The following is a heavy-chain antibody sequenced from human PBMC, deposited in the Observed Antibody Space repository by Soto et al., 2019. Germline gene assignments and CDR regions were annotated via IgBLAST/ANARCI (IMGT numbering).Heavy chain of an antibody. D-gene: IGHD3-16*01. V-gene: IGHV4-4*07. CDR3: ARCGLDYGMDV. J-gene: IGHJ6*04. CDR1: CGSISSYY. CDR2: FYPTGKT. Sequence: QVQLQESGPGLVKPSETLSLTCTVSCGSISSYYWCWTRQPAGKGLEWIGRFYPTGKTNYNPSLQSRLTMSADTSRNQFSLNLTSVTAADTAVYYCARCGLDYGMDVWGKGTTVTVSS.